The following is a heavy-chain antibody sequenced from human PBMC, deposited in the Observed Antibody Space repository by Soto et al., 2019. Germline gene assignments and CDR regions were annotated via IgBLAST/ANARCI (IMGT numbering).Heavy chain of an antibody. V-gene: IGHV3-30*18. CDR1: GFSFTTYV. J-gene: IGHJ3*02. CDR2: ISHDGSYK. CDR3: AKGLLAIVGTTLPRDAFNI. Sequence: QVQLVESGGGVVQPGRSLRLSCAASGFSFTTYVMHWVRQAPGKGLEWWAVISHDGSYKYYGDAVKGRFTISRDTSKNAVYLEMNSLRPEDTAVYYCAKGLLAIVGTTLPRDAFNIWGQGTMVTVSS. D-gene: IGHD1-26*01.